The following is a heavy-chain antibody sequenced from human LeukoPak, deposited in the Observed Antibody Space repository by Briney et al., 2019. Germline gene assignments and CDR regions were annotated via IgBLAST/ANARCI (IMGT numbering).Heavy chain of an antibody. J-gene: IGHJ5*02. V-gene: IGHV3-7*03. CDR1: GFTFSSYW. CDR3: ARGFIHCSSTSCYNWFDP. CDR2: IKQDGSEK. D-gene: IGHD2-2*01. Sequence: GGSLRLSCAASGFTFSSYWMSWVRQAPGKGLEWVANIKQDGSEKYYVDSVKGRFTISRDNAKNSLYLQMNRLRAEDTAVYYCARGFIHCSSTSCYNWFDPWGQGTLVTVSS.